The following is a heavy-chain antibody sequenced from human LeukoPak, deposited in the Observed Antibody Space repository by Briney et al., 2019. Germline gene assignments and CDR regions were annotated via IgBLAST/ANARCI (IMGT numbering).Heavy chain of an antibody. CDR1: GYTFTSYD. V-gene: IGHV1-8*01. D-gene: IGHD6-19*01. CDR2: MNPSSGNT. J-gene: IGHJ5*02. CDR3: ARAVEIAVARWWFDP. Sequence: GASVKVSCKASGYTFTSYDINWVRQATGQGLEWMGWMNPSSGNTGYAQKFQGRVTMTRNTSISTAYMELSSLRSEDTAVYYCARAVEIAVARWWFDPWGQGTLVTVSS.